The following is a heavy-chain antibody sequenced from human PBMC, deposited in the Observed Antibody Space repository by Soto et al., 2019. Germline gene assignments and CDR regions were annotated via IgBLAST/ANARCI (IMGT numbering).Heavy chain of an antibody. CDR2: ISSGSAFI. CDR3: TRDQGGSYDSWFDP. V-gene: IGHV3-21*01. J-gene: IGHJ5*02. CDR1: FTFSMYS. Sequence: GGSMRLSCNFTFSMYSMNWVRQAPGKGLEWVASISSGSAFIKYADSVKGRFSISRDNAKNSVSLQMNSLRAEDTAMYYCTRDQGGSYDSWFDPWGRGTLVTVSS. D-gene: IGHD1-26*01.